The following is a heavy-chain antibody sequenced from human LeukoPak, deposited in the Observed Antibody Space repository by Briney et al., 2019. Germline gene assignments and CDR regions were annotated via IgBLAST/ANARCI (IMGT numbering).Heavy chain of an antibody. CDR3: AGVVAATSDLDYYGLDV. J-gene: IGHJ6*02. CDR1: GFTFSSYA. CDR2: ISSSSDYI. Sequence: GGSLRLSCAASGFTFSSYAMSWVRQAPGKGLEWVSSISSSSDYIYYADSVKGRFTISRDNAKNSLYLQMNSLRAEDTAVYYCAGVVAATSDLDYYGLDVWGQGTTVTVSS. V-gene: IGHV3-21*01. D-gene: IGHD2-15*01.